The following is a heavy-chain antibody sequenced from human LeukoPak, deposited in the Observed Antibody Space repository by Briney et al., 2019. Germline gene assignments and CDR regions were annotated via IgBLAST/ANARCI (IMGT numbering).Heavy chain of an antibody. CDR3: VRDYQFIQEV. D-gene: IGHD2-2*01. Sequence: GGSLRLSCVASGFTFSNYWMLWVRQAPGKGLMWVSLISTDGKSTRYTESVKGRFTISRDNAKNALYLQMDILRVEDTALYFCVRDYQFIQEVWGQGTTVTVSS. V-gene: IGHV3-74*01. CDR2: ISTDGKST. J-gene: IGHJ6*02. CDR1: GFTFSNYW.